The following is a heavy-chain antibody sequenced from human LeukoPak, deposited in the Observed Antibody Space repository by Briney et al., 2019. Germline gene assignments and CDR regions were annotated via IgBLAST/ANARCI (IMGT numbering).Heavy chain of an antibody. CDR2: INPSGGST. D-gene: IGHD2-15*01. CDR3: ARGSPIVVVVAADFDY. CDR1: GYTFTIYG. J-gene: IGHJ4*02. V-gene: IGHV1-46*01. Sequence: ASVTVSCKASGYTFTIYGISWVRQAPGQGLEWMGLINPSGGSTSYAQKFQGRVTMTRDTSTSTVYMELSSLRSEDTAVYYCARGSPIVVVVAADFDYWGQGTLVTVSS.